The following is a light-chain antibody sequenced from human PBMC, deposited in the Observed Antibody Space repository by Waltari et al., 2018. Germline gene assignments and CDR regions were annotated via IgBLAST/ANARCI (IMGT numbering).Light chain of an antibody. CDR2: AAS. CDR3: QKYSGAPLT. J-gene: IGKJ4*01. V-gene: IGKV1-27*01. CDR1: QGIRHY. Sequence: DIQMTQSPSSLSASVGDKVTITCRASQGIRHYLAWYQQKPGKVPKLLIYAASTLQSGVPSRFTGSGSGTEFTLTSNSLQPEDVATYYCQKYSGAPLTFGGGTKVEIK.